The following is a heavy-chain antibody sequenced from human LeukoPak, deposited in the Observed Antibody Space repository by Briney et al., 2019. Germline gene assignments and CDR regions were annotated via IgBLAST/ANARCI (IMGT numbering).Heavy chain of an antibody. CDR2: IKQDGSEK. CDR1: GFTFSSYW. CDR3: ARDLTMIVFYGMDV. J-gene: IGHJ6*02. Sequence: GGSLRLSCAASGFTFSSYWMSWVRQAPGKGLEGVANIKQDGSEKYYVDSVKGRFTISRDNAKNSLYLQMNSLRAEDTAVYYCARDLTMIVFYGMDVWGQGTTVTVSS. D-gene: IGHD3-22*01. V-gene: IGHV3-7*01.